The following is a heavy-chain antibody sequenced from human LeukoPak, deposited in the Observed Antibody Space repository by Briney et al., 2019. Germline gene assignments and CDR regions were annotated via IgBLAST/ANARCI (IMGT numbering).Heavy chain of an antibody. D-gene: IGHD5-12*01. CDR2: INPNSGGT. CDR1: GYTFTGYY. CDR3: ARYGYSGYGFDY. J-gene: IGHJ4*02. Sequence: ASVKVSCKASGYTFTGYYMHWVRQAPGQGLEWMGWINPNSGGTNYAQKFQGRVTMTRDTSISTAYMELRSLRSDDTAVYYCARYGYSGYGFDYWGQGTLVTVSS. V-gene: IGHV1-2*02.